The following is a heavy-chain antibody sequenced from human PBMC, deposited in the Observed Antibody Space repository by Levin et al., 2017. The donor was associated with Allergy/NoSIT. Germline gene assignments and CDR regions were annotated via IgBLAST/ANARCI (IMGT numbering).Heavy chain of an antibody. CDR1: GGSIRSSYF. J-gene: IGHJ4*02. D-gene: IGHD3-9*01. CDR2: MYFSGST. V-gene: IGHV4-39*01. CDR3: ARHIGATNYDILTGFDY. Sequence: SETLSLTCTVSGGSIRSSYFWGWVRQPPGKGLEWIGSMYFSGSTYHNPSLKSRVTISVDTSKNQVPLKLRSVTAADTAVYYCARHIGATNYDILTGFDYWGQGTLVTVSS.